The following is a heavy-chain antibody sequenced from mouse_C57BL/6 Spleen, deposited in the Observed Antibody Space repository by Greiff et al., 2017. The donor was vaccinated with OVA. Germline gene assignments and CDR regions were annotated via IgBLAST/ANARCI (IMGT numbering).Heavy chain of an antibody. D-gene: IGHD1-1*01. CDR2: IDPSDSYT. CDR1: GYTFTSYW. J-gene: IGHJ2*01. CDR3: ARRYITTVVATEFDY. V-gene: IGHV1-50*01. Sequence: QVQLQQPGAELVKPGASVKLSCKASGYTFTSYWMQWVKQRPGQGLEWIGEIDPSDSYTNYNQKFKGKATLTVDTSSSTAYMQLSSLTSEDSAVYYCARRYITTVVATEFDYWGQGTTVTVSS.